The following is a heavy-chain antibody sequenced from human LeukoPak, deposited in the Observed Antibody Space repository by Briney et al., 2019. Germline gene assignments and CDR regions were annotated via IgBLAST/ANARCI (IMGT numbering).Heavy chain of an antibody. Sequence: ASVKVSCKASGGTFSSYAISWVRQAPGQGLEWMGGIIPIFGTANYAQKFQGRVTITADESTSTAYMELSSLRSEDTAVYYCARVVAGSGSYVYYMDVWGKGTTVTVSS. D-gene: IGHD3-10*01. J-gene: IGHJ6*03. CDR3: ARVVAGSGSYVYYMDV. CDR2: IIPIFGTA. V-gene: IGHV1-69*13. CDR1: GGTFSSYA.